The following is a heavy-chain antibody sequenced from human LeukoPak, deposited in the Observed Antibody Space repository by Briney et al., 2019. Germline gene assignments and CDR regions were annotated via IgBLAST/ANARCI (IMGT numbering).Heavy chain of an antibody. D-gene: IGHD3-22*01. CDR1: GGSISSYY. CDR2: IYYSGST. V-gene: IGHV4-59*01. Sequence: SETLSLTCTVSGGSISSYYWSWIRQPPGKGLEWIGYIYYSGSTNYNPSLKSRVTISVDTSKNQFSLKLSSVTAADTAVYYCALQNYYDSSGHPDPVDYWGQGTLVTVSS. CDR3: ALQNYYDSSGHPDPVDY. J-gene: IGHJ4*02.